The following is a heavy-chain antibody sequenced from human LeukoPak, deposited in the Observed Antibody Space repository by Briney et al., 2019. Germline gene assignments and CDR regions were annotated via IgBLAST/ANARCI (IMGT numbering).Heavy chain of an antibody. CDR1: GFTVSSNY. J-gene: IGHJ6*02. CDR3: AREMRGPYYYGMDV. Sequence: GGSLRLSCAASGFTVSSNYMSWVRQAPGKGLEWVSVIYSGGSTYYADSVKGRFTISRDNSKNTLYLQMNGLRAEDTAVYYCAREMRGPYYYGMDVWGQGTTVTVSS. CDR2: IYSGGST. V-gene: IGHV3-66*01.